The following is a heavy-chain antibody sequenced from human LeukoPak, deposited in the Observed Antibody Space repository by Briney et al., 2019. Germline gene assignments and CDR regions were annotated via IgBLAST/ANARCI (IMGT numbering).Heavy chain of an antibody. CDR3: ARIPNYDFWSGHDAFDI. J-gene: IGHJ3*02. Sequence: SETLSLTCAVYGGSFTGYYWSWIRQPPGKGLEWIGEINRSGSTNYNPSLKSRVTISVDTSKNQFSLKVSSVTAADTAVYYCARIPNYDFWSGHDAFDIWGQGTMVTVSS. D-gene: IGHD3-3*01. V-gene: IGHV4-34*01. CDR1: GGSFTGYY. CDR2: INRSGST.